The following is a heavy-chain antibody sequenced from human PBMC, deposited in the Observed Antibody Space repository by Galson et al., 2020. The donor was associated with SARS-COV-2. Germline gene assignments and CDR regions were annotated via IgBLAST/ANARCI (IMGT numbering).Heavy chain of an antibody. Sequence: SETLSLTCTVSGGSISSSNYYWGWVRQPPGEGQEWSGSIYYTESNYYNPSLTRRVTMSVDTSRNQFSLKLSSVTAADTAVYYCARQILTGYYSFFYCDFWGQGTLVTVSS. CDR1: GGSISSSNYY. D-gene: IGHD3-9*01. V-gene: IGHV4-39*01. CDR2: IYYTESN. J-gene: IGHJ4*02. CDR3: ARQILTGYYSFFYCDF.